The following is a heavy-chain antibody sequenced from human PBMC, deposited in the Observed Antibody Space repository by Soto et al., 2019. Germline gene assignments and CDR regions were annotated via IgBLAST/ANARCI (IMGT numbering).Heavy chain of an antibody. CDR3: AIAVAGYNWFDP. Sequence: QVQLVQSGAEVKKPGASVKDSCKASGYTFTSYYMHWVRQAPGQGPEWMGIINPSGGSTSYAQKFQGRVTMTRDRSTSTVYMELSSLRSEDTAVYYCAIAVAGYNWFDPWGQGTLVTVSS. CDR2: INPSGGST. D-gene: IGHD6-19*01. V-gene: IGHV1-46*03. J-gene: IGHJ5*02. CDR1: GYTFTSYY.